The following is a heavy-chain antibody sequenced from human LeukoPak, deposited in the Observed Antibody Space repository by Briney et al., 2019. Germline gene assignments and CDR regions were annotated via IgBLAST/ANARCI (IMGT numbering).Heavy chain of an antibody. J-gene: IGHJ4*02. CDR3: ASTDYGDQWDY. CDR1: GFTFSSYA. CDR2: ISYDGSNK. V-gene: IGHV3-30-3*01. Sequence: GSLRLSCAASGFTFSSYAMHWVRQAPGKGLEWVAVISYDGSNKYYADSVKGRFTISRDNSKNTLYLQMNSLRAEDTAVYYCASTDYGDQWDYWGQGTLVTVSS. D-gene: IGHD4-17*01.